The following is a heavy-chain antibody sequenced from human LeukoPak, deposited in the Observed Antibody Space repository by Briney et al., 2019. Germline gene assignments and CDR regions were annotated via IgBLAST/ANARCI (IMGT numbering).Heavy chain of an antibody. Sequence: GASVKVACKASGYTFSSYGISWVRQAPGQGLEWMGWISTYNDNTNYAQKFQGRVTMTTDTSTSTAYMELRSLRSDDTAVYYCARDLAVVVPAAMDWFDPWGQGTLVTVS. J-gene: IGHJ5*02. V-gene: IGHV1-18*01. CDR2: ISTYNDNT. D-gene: IGHD2-2*01. CDR3: ARDLAVVVPAAMDWFDP. CDR1: GYTFSSYG.